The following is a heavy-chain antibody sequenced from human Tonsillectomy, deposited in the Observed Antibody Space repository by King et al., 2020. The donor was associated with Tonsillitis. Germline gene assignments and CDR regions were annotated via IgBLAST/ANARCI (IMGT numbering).Heavy chain of an antibody. CDR2: INSDIGGT. J-gene: IGHJ3*01. Sequence: QLVQSGAEVKKPGASVRVSCKASGYTFTDYYIHWVRQAPGQGLEWMGRINSDIGGTTFAQKFQGRVTMTRDTSVNTVYMELTRLTSDDTAVYYCTRDLVGYDAFDV. CDR3: TRDLVGYDAFDV. V-gene: IGHV1-2*02. D-gene: IGHD6-25*01. CDR1: GYTFTDYY.